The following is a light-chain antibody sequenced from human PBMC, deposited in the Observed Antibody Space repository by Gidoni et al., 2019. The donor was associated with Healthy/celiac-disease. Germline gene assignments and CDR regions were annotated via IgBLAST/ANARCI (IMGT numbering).Light chain of an antibody. J-gene: IGKJ3*01. CDR3: QHRT. CDR1: QSVSSN. Sequence: EIVMTQSPATLSVSPGERATLSCRASQSVSSNLAWYQQKPGQAPRLLIYGASTRATGIPARFSGSGSGTEFTLTISSLQSEDFAVYSCQHRTFXPXTKVDIK. V-gene: IGKV3-15*01. CDR2: GAS.